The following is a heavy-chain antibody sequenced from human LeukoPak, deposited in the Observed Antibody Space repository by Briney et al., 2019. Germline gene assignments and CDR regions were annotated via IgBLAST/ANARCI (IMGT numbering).Heavy chain of an antibody. J-gene: IGHJ4*02. CDR2: ISGSGGST. D-gene: IGHD3-22*01. Sequence: GGSLRLSCAASGFTFSSYAVSWVRQAPGKGLEWVSAISGSGGSTYYADSVKGRFTISRDNSKNTLYLQMNSLRAEDTAVYYCAKVTTMDYYDSSGYYYVGGFDYWGQGTLVTVSS. CDR3: AKVTTMDYYDSSGYYYVGGFDY. V-gene: IGHV3-23*01. CDR1: GFTFSSYA.